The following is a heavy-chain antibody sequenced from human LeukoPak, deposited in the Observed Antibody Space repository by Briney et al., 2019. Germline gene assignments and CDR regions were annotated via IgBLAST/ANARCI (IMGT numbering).Heavy chain of an antibody. CDR3: ATDGTGDYLNH. V-gene: IGHV1-3*01. Sequence: ASVKVSCKASGYTFTSYAMHWVRQAPGQRLEWMGWINAGNGNTKYSQKFQGRVTITRDTSASTAYMELSSLSYDDTAVYYCATDGTGDYLNHWGQGTLVTVSS. CDR1: GYTFTSYA. CDR2: INAGNGNT. D-gene: IGHD1-14*01. J-gene: IGHJ4*02.